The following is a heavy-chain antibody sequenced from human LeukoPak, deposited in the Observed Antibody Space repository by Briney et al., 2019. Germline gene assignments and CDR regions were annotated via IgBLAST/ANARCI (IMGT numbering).Heavy chain of an antibody. V-gene: IGHV2-70*04. CDR2: IDWDDDK. D-gene: IGHD6-19*01. CDR1: GFSLSTSGMR. J-gene: IGHJ4*02. Sequence: SGPALVKPTQTLTLTCTFSGFSLSTSGMRVSWIRQRPGKALEWLARIDWDDDKFYSTSLKTRLTISKDTSKNQVVLTMTNMDPVDTATYYCARSEGIAVAGTFFDYWGQGTLVTVSS. CDR3: ARSEGIAVAGTFFDY.